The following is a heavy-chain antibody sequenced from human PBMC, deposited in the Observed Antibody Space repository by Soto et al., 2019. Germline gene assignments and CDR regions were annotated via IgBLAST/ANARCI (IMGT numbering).Heavy chain of an antibody. Sequence: SLRLSCAASGFTFSSYAISWVRQAPEKGLEWVSTISGSGGSTYYADSVKGRFAISRDNSKNTLYLRMNSLRVEDTAVYYCAKGRNLLDSIGFWVYWGHGTLVTVSS. CDR2: ISGSGGST. V-gene: IGHV3-23*01. J-gene: IGHJ4*01. CDR3: AKGRNLLDSIGFWVY. CDR1: GFTFSSYA. D-gene: IGHD3-22*01.